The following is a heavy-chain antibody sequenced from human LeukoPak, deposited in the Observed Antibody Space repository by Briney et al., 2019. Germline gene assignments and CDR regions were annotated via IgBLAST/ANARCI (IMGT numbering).Heavy chain of an antibody. Sequence: GGSLRLSCAASGFTFSSYAMSWVRQAPGKGLEWVSAISGSGGSTYYADSVKGRFTISRDNSKNTLYLQMNSLKTEDTGVYYCTSDPRQIAAADIWGQGTLVTVSS. D-gene: IGHD6-13*01. J-gene: IGHJ4*02. V-gene: IGHV3-23*01. CDR3: TSDPRQIAAADI. CDR1: GFTFSSYA. CDR2: ISGSGGST.